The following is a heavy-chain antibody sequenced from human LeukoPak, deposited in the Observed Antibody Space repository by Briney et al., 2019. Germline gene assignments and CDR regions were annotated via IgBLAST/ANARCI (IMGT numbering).Heavy chain of an antibody. CDR3: ARDRIAAAGY. J-gene: IGHJ4*02. D-gene: IGHD6-13*01. CDR1: GGTFSSYG. V-gene: IGHV1-2*06. CDR2: INPNSGGT. Sequence: ASVKVSCKASGGTFSSYGISWVRQAPGQGLEWMGRINPNSGGTNYAQKFQGRVTMTRDTSISTAYMELSRLRSDDTAVYYCARDRIAAAGYWGQGTLVTVSS.